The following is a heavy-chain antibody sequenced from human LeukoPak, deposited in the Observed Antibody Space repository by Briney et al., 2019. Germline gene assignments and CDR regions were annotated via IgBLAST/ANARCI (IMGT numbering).Heavy chain of an antibody. CDR1: GGSISIYY. D-gene: IGHD3-22*01. CDR3: ARGYYDSSGYYAPLSWFDP. V-gene: IGHV4-4*07. Sequence: SETLSLTCTVSGGSISIYYWSWIRQPAGKGLEWIGRIYTSGSTNYNPSLKSRVTMSVDTSKNQFSLKLSSVTAADTAVYYCARGYYDSSGYYAPLSWFDPWGQGTLVTVSS. J-gene: IGHJ5*02. CDR2: IYTSGST.